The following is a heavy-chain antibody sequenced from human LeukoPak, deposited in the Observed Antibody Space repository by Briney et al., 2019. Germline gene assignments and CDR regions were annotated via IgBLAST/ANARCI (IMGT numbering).Heavy chain of an antibody. D-gene: IGHD1-1*01. CDR1: GGSISSSSYY. V-gene: IGHV4-39*01. CDR2: IFYSGST. J-gene: IGHJ4*02. CDR3: ARMGTTFDY. Sequence: PSESLSLTCTVSGGSISSSSYYWGWIRQPPGKGLEWIGSIFYSGSTYYNPSLKSRLTISVHTSKNQFSLKLSSVTAADTAVYYCARMGTTFDYWGQGTLVTVSS.